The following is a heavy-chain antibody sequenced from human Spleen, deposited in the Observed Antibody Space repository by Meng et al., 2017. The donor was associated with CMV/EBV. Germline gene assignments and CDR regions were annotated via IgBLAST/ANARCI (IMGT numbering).Heavy chain of an antibody. CDR1: GFNFGNYA. J-gene: IGHJ5*02. Sequence: GESLKISCAASGFNFGNYAMSWVRQVPGKGLEWVSGINWNGAYIYYADSVKGRFTISRDDAENSPYLQMNSLRADDTALYHCARSPISSSPNWLFDPWGQGTLVTVSS. D-gene: IGHD3-9*01. V-gene: IGHV3-20*01. CDR2: INWNGAYI. CDR3: ARSPISSSPNWLFDP.